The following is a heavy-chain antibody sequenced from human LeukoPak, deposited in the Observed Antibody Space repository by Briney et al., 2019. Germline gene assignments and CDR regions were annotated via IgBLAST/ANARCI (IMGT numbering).Heavy chain of an antibody. CDR1: GYTFTNYG. D-gene: IGHD6-19*01. Sequence: ASVKVSCKASGYTFTNYGINWVRQAPGQGLEWMGWISPYNGNKKYAQKVEGKVTMTTDTSTNTAYMELRSLRSDDTATYYCARIKLDGDSSDWFRADHWGQGTLVTVSS. CDR3: ARIKLDGDSSDWFRADH. J-gene: IGHJ4*02. V-gene: IGHV1-18*01. CDR2: ISPYNGNK.